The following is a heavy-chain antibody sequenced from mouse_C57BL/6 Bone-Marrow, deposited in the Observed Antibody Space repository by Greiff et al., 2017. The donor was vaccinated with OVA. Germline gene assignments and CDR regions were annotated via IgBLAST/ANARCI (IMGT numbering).Heavy chain of an antibody. CDR2: IWSDGST. V-gene: IGHV2-6-1*01. Sequence: VKLMESGPGLVAPSQSLSITCTVSGFSLTSSGVHWVRQPPGQGLEWLVVIWSDGSTTYNSALKSRLSISKDNSMSQVFLKMTSLQTDDTAMYYCARQDYSAWCAYWGQGTLVTVSA. CDR3: ARQDYSAWCAY. CDR1: GFSLTSSG. J-gene: IGHJ3*01. D-gene: IGHD1-1*01.